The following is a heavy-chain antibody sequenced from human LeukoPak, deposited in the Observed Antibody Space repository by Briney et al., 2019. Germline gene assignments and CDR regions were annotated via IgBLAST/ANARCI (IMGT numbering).Heavy chain of an antibody. CDR3: ARGISLRIAVAPGDY. Sequence: ASVKVSCKASGYTFTGYYMHWVRQAPGQGLEWMGWINPNSGGTNYAQKFQGRVTMTRDTSISTAYMELSRLRSDDTAVYYCARGISLRIAVAPGDYWGQGTLVTVSS. D-gene: IGHD6-19*01. CDR1: GYTFTGYY. J-gene: IGHJ4*02. CDR2: INPNSGGT. V-gene: IGHV1-2*02.